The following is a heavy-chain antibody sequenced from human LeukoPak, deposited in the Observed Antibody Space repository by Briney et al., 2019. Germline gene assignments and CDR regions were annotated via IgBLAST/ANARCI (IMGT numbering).Heavy chain of an antibody. V-gene: IGHV3-30*04. CDR2: LSYDGSNK. J-gene: IGHJ6*02. Sequence: GGSLRLSCAASGFTFSSYAMHWVRQAPGKGLEWVAVLSYDGSNKYYADSVKGRFTISRDNSKNTLYLQMNSLRAEDTAVYYCARAKLRRKRQDGMDVWGQGTTVTVSS. CDR1: GFTFSSYA. CDR3: ARAKLRRKRQDGMDV. D-gene: IGHD1-1*01.